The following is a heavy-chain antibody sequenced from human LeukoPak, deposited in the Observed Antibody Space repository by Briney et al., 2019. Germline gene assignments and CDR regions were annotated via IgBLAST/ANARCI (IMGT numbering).Heavy chain of an antibody. CDR3: ARDQAGAINY. D-gene: IGHD1-26*01. J-gene: IGHJ4*02. V-gene: IGHV4-4*07. Sequence: YWXWLRQPAGKGLECIWRIYTSRSTNYNPSLKSRVTMSVDTSKNQFSLKLSSVTAADTAVYYCARDQAGAINYWGQGTLVTVSS. CDR1: Y. CDR2: IYTSRST.